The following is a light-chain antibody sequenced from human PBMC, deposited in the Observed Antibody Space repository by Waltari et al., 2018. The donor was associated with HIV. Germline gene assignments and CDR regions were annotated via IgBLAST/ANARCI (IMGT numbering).Light chain of an antibody. Sequence: YVLTQPPSVSVAPGQTARITCGGNNIRTKSVHWYQQKPGQAPVLVVYDDVDRPSGIPEPFSGSNSGNTATLTISRVDAGDEADYYCQVWDSGSEPPVVFGGGTKLTVL. CDR2: DDV. V-gene: IGLV3-21*02. CDR1: NIRTKS. J-gene: IGLJ2*01. CDR3: QVWDSGSEPPVV.